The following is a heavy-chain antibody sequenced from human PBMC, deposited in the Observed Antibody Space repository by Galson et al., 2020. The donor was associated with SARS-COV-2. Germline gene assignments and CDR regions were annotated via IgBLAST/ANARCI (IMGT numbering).Heavy chain of an antibody. V-gene: IGHV3-23*01. CDR1: GFTFSTYA. J-gene: IGHJ4*02. D-gene: IGHD1-26*01. Sequence: TGGSLRLSCAASGFTFSTYAMSWVRQAPGKGLEWVSGITNSGGDIHYADFVKGRFTISRDNSKNTLYLQMNSLRAEDTAIYYCAKGYTSSRYYFDYWGQGTLVAVSS. CDR3: AKGYTSSRYYFDY. CDR2: ITNSGGDI.